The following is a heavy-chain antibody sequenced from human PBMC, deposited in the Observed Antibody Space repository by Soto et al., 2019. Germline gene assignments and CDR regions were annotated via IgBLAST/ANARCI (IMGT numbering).Heavy chain of an antibody. V-gene: IGHV4-34*01. D-gene: IGHD4-17*01. CDR1: GGSSSGYY. Sequence: SETLSLTCAAYGGSSSGYYWSRIRPPPGKRLEWIGEINHSGSTNYNPSLKSRVTISVDTSKNQFSLKLSSVTAADTAVYYCARVEVPTVTTDNYYYYMDVWGKGTTVTVSS. CDR2: INHSGST. CDR3: ARVEVPTVTTDNYYYYMDV. J-gene: IGHJ6*03.